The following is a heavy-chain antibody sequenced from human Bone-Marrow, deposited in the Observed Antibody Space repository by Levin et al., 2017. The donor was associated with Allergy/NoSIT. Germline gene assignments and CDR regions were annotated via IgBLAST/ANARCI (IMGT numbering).Heavy chain of an antibody. Sequence: GESLKISCSASGFNFSSYWMHWVRQAPGKGLVWVSRINRDGSSTSYADSVKGRFTISRDNAKNTLYLHMNRLRAEDTSVYYSERDRVTTKGYFDLWSRGTLVTVS. D-gene: IGHD2-21*02. J-gene: IGHJ2*01. CDR1: GFNFSSYW. CDR2: INRDGSST. CDR3: ERDRVTTKGYFDL. V-gene: IGHV3-74*01.